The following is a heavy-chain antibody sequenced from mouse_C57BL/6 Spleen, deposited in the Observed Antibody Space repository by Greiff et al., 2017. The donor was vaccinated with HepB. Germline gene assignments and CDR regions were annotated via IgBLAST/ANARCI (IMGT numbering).Heavy chain of an antibody. CDR1: GFSLTSYA. V-gene: IGHV2-9-1*01. D-gene: IGHD4-1*02. J-gene: IGHJ2*01. Sequence: VQVVESGPGLVAPSQSLSITCTVSGFSLTSYAISWVRQPPGKGLEWLGVIWTGGGTNYNSALKSRLSISKDNSKSQVFLKMNSLQTDDTARYYCARNRDSTGREYFDYWGQGTTLTVSS. CDR3: ARNRDSTGREYFDY. CDR2: IWTGGGT.